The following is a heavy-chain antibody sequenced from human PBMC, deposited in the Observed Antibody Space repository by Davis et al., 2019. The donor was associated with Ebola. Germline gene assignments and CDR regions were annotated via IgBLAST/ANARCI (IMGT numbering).Heavy chain of an antibody. D-gene: IGHD6-6*01. V-gene: IGHV3-73*01. CDR3: TSSSPDY. J-gene: IGHJ4*02. CDR1: GFTSSGSA. Sequence: PGGSLRPSCPASGFTSSGSAMHWVRQASGKGLEWVGRIRSKANSYATAYAASVKGRFTISRDDSKNTAYLQMNSLKTEDTAVYYCTSSSPDYWGQGTLVTVSS. CDR2: IRSKANSYAT.